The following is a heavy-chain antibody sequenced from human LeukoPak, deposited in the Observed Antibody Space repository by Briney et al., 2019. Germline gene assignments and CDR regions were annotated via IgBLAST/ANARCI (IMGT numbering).Heavy chain of an antibody. CDR1: GGSISSYY. CDR3: ARCGAILEPPSL. Sequence: SETLSLTCTVSGGSISSYYWSWIRQPPGKGLEWIGYIYYSGSTNYNPSLKGRVIISVDTSKNQFSLKLSSVTAADTAVYYCARCGAILEPPSLWGQGTLVTVSS. V-gene: IGHV4-59*08. CDR2: IYYSGST. D-gene: IGHD1-1*01. J-gene: IGHJ4*02.